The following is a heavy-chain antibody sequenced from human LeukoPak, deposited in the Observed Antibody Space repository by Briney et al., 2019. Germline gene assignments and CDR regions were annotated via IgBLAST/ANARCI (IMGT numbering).Heavy chain of an antibody. CDR1: GFTFSSYA. Sequence: GGSLRLSCAASGFTFSSYAMSWVRQAPGKGLEWVAVISYDGSNKYYADSVKGRFTISRDNSKNTLYLQMNSLRAEDTAVYYCATVIDNSGSLGFWGQGTLVTVSS. CDR3: ATVIDNSGSLGF. V-gene: IGHV3-30-3*01. J-gene: IGHJ4*02. CDR2: ISYDGSNK. D-gene: IGHD3-22*01.